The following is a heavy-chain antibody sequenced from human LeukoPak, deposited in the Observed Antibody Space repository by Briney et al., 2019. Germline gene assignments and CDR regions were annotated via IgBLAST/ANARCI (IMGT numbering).Heavy chain of an antibody. CDR3: ARHYDILTGYLYYFDY. Sequence: GGSLRLSCSASEFTFSNYWMSWVRQAPGKELEWVANIKTDGSEKYYVDSVKGRFTISRDNAKNSLYLQMNSLRAEDTAVYYCARHYDILTGYLYYFDYWAREPWSPSPQ. D-gene: IGHD3-9*01. CDR1: EFTFSNYW. CDR2: IKTDGSEK. V-gene: IGHV3-7*01. J-gene: IGHJ4*02.